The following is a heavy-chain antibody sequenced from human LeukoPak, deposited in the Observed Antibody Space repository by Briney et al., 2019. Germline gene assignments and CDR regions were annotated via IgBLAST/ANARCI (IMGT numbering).Heavy chain of an antibody. D-gene: IGHD3-10*01. V-gene: IGHV3-72*01. J-gene: IGHJ4*02. Sequence: GGSLRLSCAASGFIFSDHYMDWVRQAPGKGLEWVGRVRRKANSFSTEYAASVKGRFIISRDDSKNSVFLEMDSLKTEDTAVYYCTTETPYYYGSGSWDYWGQGTLVTVSS. CDR3: TTETPYYYGSGSWDY. CDR1: GFIFSDHY. CDR2: VRRKANSFST.